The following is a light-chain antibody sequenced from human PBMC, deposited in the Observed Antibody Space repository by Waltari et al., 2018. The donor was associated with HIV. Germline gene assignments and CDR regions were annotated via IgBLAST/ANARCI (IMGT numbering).Light chain of an antibody. CDR1: TSNIAKNF. CDR2: END. CDR3: QTWDSGLNAIV. V-gene: IGLV1-51*01. J-gene: IGLJ2*01. Sequence: VSAAPGQQVTISCSGNTSNIAKNFVSWYRHAPGAAPKLLIFENDHRAAGIPDRFSASTFGASAALTITALQGDDEADYYCQTWDSGLNAIVFGAGTKLTVL.